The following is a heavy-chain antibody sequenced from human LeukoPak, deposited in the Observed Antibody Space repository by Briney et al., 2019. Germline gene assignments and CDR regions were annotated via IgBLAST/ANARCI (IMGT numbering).Heavy chain of an antibody. D-gene: IGHD3-10*01. J-gene: IGHJ4*02. V-gene: IGHV3-30*02. CDR2: IRSDGSIK. CDR3: AKALGPAMVRGFIDY. CDR1: GFTFSTYG. Sequence: GGSLRLSCAASGFTFSTYGMHWVRQAPGTGLEWVAFIRSDGSIKYYADSVKGRFTISRDNSKNTLYLQMNTLRAEDTAVYYCAKALGPAMVRGFIDYWGQGILVTVSS.